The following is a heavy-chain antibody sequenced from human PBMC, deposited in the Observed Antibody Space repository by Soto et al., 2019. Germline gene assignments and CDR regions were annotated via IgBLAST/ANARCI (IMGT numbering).Heavy chain of an antibody. D-gene: IGHD6-13*01. J-gene: IGHJ6*02. CDR3: ATWYGNHYFGLDV. Sequence: PGGSLSLSCAASGYSFDAYIMNWVRQAPGKGLEWVSSINPRGLTKFYADSVRGRFTISRDDASSSLFLQMNNLRAEDTAVYYCATWYGNHYFGLDVWGQGTTVTVSS. V-gene: IGHV3-48*01. CDR1: GYSFDAYI. CDR2: INPRGLTK.